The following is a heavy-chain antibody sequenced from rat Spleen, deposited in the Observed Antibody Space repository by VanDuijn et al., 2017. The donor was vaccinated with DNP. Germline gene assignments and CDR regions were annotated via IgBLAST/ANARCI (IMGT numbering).Heavy chain of an antibody. D-gene: IGHD1-11*01. CDR2: VVYDGSRT. CDR1: GFTFSDYN. CDR3: ATFEGRDA. V-gene: IGHV5S10*01. Sequence: EVQLVESGGGFVQPGRSLKLSCAASGFTFSDYNMAWVRQAPKKGLEWVATVVYDGSRTYYRDSVKGRFTISRDNVKSNLYLQMDSLRSEDTATYYCATFEGRDAWGQGTSVTVSS. J-gene: IGHJ4*01.